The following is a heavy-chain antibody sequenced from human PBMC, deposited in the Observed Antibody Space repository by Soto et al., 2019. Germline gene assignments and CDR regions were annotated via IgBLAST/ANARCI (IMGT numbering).Heavy chain of an antibody. CDR1: GYTFTGYY. V-gene: IGHV1-2*04. Sequence: ASVKVSCKASGYTFTGYYMHWVRQAPGQGLEWMGWINPNSGGTNYAQKFQGWVTMTRDTSISTAYMELSRLRSDDTAVYYCARGNLGGGSGRTPLNYYYYGMDVWGQGTTVTVSS. D-gene: IGHD3-10*01. J-gene: IGHJ6*02. CDR2: INPNSGGT. CDR3: ARGNLGGGSGRTPLNYYYYGMDV.